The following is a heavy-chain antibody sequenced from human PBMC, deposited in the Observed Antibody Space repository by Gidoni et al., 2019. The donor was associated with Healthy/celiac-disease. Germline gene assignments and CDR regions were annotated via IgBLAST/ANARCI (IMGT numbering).Heavy chain of an antibody. D-gene: IGHD4-4*01. CDR1: GGSISSSNW. J-gene: IGHJ4*02. CDR2: IYHSGSS. CDR3: ASHHEATVTTGR. Sequence: QVQLQESGPGLVKPSGTLTLTCAVSGGSISSSNWWCVVRQPPGKGLEWSGEIYHSGSSNYNPSLKSRITISVDKSKNQFSLNLSSVTAADTAVYYCASHHEATVTTGRWGQGTLVTVSS. V-gene: IGHV4-4*02.